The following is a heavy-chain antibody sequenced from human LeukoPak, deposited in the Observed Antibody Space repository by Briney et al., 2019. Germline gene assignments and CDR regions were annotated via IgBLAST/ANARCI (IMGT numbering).Heavy chain of an antibody. Sequence: PSETLSRTCTVSGGSISSGGYYWSWIGQHPGKGLEWIGYIYYSDSTYYNPSLKRRIIISVDTSKNQFSLKLSSVTAADTAVYYCARDAPLRVYGDYSAGLDVWGQGTTVTVSS. CDR1: GGSISSGGYY. CDR3: ARDAPLRVYGDYSAGLDV. V-gene: IGHV4-31*03. D-gene: IGHD4-17*01. J-gene: IGHJ6*02. CDR2: IYYSDST.